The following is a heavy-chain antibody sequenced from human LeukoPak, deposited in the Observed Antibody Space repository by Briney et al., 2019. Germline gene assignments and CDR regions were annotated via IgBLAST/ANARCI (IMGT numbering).Heavy chain of an antibody. CDR3: ARVGSTTSRYYYYYMDV. CDR2: ISYDGSNK. V-gene: IGHV3-30-3*01. J-gene: IGHJ6*03. CDR1: GFTFSSYA. Sequence: GGSLRLSCAASGFTFSSYAMHWVRQAPGEGLEGVAVISYDGSNKYYADSVKGRFTISRDNSKNTLYLQMNSLRAEDTAVYYCARVGSTTSRYYYYYMDVWGKGTTVTVSS. D-gene: IGHD4-17*01.